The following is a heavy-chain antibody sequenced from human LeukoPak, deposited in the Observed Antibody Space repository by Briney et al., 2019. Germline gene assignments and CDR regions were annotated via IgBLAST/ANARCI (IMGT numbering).Heavy chain of an antibody. D-gene: IGHD1-26*01. J-gene: IGHJ4*02. V-gene: IGHV3-30*03. CDR3: ARDPIKGAPDYFDY. Sequence: GRSLRLSCAASGFTFSSYGMHWVRQAPGKGLEWVAVMAHDGVIMYNADSVKGRFTISRDNSKNTLYLQMNSLTPEDTAVYYCARDPIKGAPDYFDYWGQGTLVTVSS. CDR1: GFTFSSYG. CDR2: MAHDGVIM.